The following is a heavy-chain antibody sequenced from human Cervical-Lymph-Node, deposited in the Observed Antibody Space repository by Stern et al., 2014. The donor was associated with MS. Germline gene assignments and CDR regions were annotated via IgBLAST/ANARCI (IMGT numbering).Heavy chain of an antibody. CDR1: GYTFTSYW. J-gene: IGHJ4*02. V-gene: IGHV5-51*01. CDR2: IFPGGSDI. Sequence: EVQLEESGPEVKRPGESLKISCQASGYTFTSYWIGWVRQMPGKGLEGIAIIFPGGSDIRSSPSFQGQVTISADKSSSTAYLQWNTLKASDTAIYYCARQRYFDYWGQGTLVTVSS. CDR3: ARQRYFDY.